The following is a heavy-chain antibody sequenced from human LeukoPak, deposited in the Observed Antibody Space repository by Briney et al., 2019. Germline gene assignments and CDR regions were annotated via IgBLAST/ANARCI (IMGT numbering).Heavy chain of an antibody. D-gene: IGHD1-1*01. V-gene: IGHV4-4*07. CDR2: IYTSGNT. CDR1: SASITGYH. Sequence: SETLSLTCTVSSASITGYHWSWIRQPAGKGLEWIGRIYTSGNTNYNPSLKSRVILSIDTSKNQISLKLSSVTAADTAVYYCARESGTRFDPWGQGTLVTVSS. CDR3: ARESGTRFDP. J-gene: IGHJ5*02.